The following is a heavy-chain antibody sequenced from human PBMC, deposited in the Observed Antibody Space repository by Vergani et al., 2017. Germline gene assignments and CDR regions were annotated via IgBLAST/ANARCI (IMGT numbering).Heavy chain of an antibody. CDR3: AGLYGYDGFCLF. J-gene: IGHJ4*02. Sequence: EVQLLESGGGSAQPGESLRLSCVASGFTFTAHGLNWVRQAPGKGLKWVSGISGQNFRTHYADSVKGRFTISRDDSKNTVYLQINSLRAEDTAFYYCAGLYGYDGFCLFWGEGALVTVSS. CDR2: ISGQNFRT. D-gene: IGHD3/OR15-3a*01. V-gene: IGHV3-23*01. CDR1: GFTFTAHG.